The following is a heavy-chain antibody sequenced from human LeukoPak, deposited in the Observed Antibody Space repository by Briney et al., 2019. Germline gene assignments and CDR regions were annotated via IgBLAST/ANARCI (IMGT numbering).Heavy chain of an antibody. D-gene: IGHD6-13*01. J-gene: IGHJ5*01. CDR1: GYTFTSYG. CDR3: AKVTYSSSWYGWFDS. CDR2: ISAYNGNT. Sequence: ASVKVSCKASGYTFTSYGISWVRQAPGQGLEWMGWISAYNGNTNYAQKLQGRVTMTTDTSTSTAYMELRSLRSDDTAVYYCAKVTYSSSWYGWFDSWGQGTLVTVSS. V-gene: IGHV1-18*01.